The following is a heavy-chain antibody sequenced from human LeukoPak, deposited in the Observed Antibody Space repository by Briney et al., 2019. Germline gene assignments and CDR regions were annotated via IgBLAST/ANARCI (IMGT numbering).Heavy chain of an antibody. V-gene: IGHV3-30*02. CDR3: ARAHEFSYYYDSSGYGWHFDY. Sequence: PGGSLRLSCAASGFTFSSYGMHWVRQAPGKGLEWVAFIRYDGSNKYYADSVKGRFTISRDNSKNTLYLQMNSLRAEDTAVYYCARAHEFSYYYDSSGYGWHFDYWGQGTLVTVSS. D-gene: IGHD3-22*01. CDR2: IRYDGSNK. J-gene: IGHJ4*02. CDR1: GFTFSSYG.